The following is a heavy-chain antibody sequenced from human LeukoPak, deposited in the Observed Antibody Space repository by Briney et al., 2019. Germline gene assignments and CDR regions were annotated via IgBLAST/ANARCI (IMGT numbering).Heavy chain of an antibody. CDR1: GFTFSSYA. Sequence: PGGSLRLSCAASGFTFSSYAMSWVRQAPGKGLEWVSAISGSGGSTYYADSVKGRFTISRDNSKNTLYLQMNSLRAEDTAVYYCAKQGDVRSYRLLEFDYWGQGTLVTVSS. CDR2: ISGSGGST. V-gene: IGHV3-23*01. J-gene: IGHJ4*02. CDR3: AKQGDVRSYRLLEFDY. D-gene: IGHD1-26*01.